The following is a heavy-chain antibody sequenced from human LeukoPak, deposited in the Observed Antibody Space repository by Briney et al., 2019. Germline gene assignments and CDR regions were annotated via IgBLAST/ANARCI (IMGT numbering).Heavy chain of an antibody. J-gene: IGHJ4*02. D-gene: IGHD3-16*02. V-gene: IGHV1-24*01. CDR3: ATSYYDYVWGSYRYKPYFDY. CDR2: FDPEDGET. Sequence: ASVKVSCKASGGTFSSYAISWVRQAPGQGLEWMGGFDPEDGETIYAQKFQGRVTMTEDTSTDTAYMELSSLRSEDTAVYYCATSYYDYVWGSYRYKPYFDYWGQGTLVTFSS. CDR1: GGTFSSYA.